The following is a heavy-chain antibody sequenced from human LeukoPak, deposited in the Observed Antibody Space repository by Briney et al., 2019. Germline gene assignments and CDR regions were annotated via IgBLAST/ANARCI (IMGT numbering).Heavy chain of an antibody. V-gene: IGHV4-39*07. CDR3: AKTLFRSSSWYRGDWFAP. CDR1: GGSFSSSSYY. Sequence: SETLSLTCTVSGGSFSSSSYYWGWIRQTPGKGLEWIGTIYYSGSTYYNPSLKSRVTISVDTSKNQFSLKLGSVTAADTAVYYCAKTLFRSSSWYRGDWFAPWGQGTLVTVSS. CDR2: IYYSGST. D-gene: IGHD6-13*01. J-gene: IGHJ5*02.